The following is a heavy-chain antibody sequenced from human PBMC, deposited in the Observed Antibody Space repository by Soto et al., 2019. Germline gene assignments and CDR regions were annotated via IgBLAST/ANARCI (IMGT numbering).Heavy chain of an antibody. J-gene: IGHJ4*02. V-gene: IGHV3-30-3*01. D-gene: IGHD6-19*01. CDR2: ISYDGSNK. Sequence: GGSLRLSCAASGFTFSSYAMHWVRQAPGKGLEWVAVISYDGSNKYYADSVKGRFTISRDNSKNTLYLQMNSLRAEDTAVYYCARGPESSGWFFDYWGQGTLVTVSS. CDR3: ARGPESSGWFFDY. CDR1: GFTFSSYA.